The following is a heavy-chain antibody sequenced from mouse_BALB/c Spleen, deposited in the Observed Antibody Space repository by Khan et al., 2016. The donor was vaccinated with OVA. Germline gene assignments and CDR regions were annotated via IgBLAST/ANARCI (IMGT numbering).Heavy chain of an antibody. V-gene: IGHV1S56*01. J-gene: IGHJ3*01. CDR2: IYPGDVNT. Sequence: QVQLKQSGPELVKPGASVRISCKASGYTFTSYYINWVKQRPGQGLEWIGWIYPGDVNTNYNEKFKGKATLTADNSSSTAYMQLSSLTSEDSAVYFCAREGYYGNYRAWFAYWGQGTPVTVST. CDR3: AREGYYGNYRAWFAY. CDR1: GYTFTSYY. D-gene: IGHD2-1*01.